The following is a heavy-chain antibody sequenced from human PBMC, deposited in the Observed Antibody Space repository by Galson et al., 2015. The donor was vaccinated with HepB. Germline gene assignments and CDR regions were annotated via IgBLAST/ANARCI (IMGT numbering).Heavy chain of an antibody. CDR1: GFTVSSNY. D-gene: IGHD3-22*01. J-gene: IGHJ4*02. CDR2: IYSGGST. Sequence: SLRLSCAASGFTVSSNYMSWVRQAPGKGLEWVSVIYSGGSTYYADSVKGRFTISRDNSKNTLYLQMNSLRAEDTAVYYCARDPAAGAVEAYYDCSGGGGPWGQGTLVTVSS. V-gene: IGHV3-66*01. CDR3: ARDPAAGAVEAYYDCSGGGGP.